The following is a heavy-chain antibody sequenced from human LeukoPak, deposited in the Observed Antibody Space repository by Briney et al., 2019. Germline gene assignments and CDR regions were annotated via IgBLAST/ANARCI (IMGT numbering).Heavy chain of an antibody. V-gene: IGHV4-61*08. D-gene: IGHD3-10*01. J-gene: IGHJ4*02. Sequence: SETLSLTCTVSGGSISSRDYYWSWIRQPPGKGLEWIGYIYYSGSTDYNPSLKSRVTISVDTSRNQFSLKLISVTAADTAVYYCARGLVRGVEADYWGQGTLVTVSS. CDR2: IYYSGST. CDR1: GGSISSRDYY. CDR3: ARGLVRGVEADY.